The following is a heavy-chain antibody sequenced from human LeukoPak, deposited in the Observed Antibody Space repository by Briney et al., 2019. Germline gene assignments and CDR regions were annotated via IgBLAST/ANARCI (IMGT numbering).Heavy chain of an antibody. V-gene: IGHV4-4*07. J-gene: IGHJ5*02. D-gene: IGHD2-21*01. CDR2: IYTSGTT. Sequence: PSETLSLTCSVSGGSISSYYWSWIRQPAGKGLEWIGHIYTSGTTNYNPSIRSRVTMSVDTSKNQFSLRLTSVTAADTAVYYCARVYYSRIDPWGQGTLVTVSS. CDR1: GGSISSYY. CDR3: ARVYYSRIDP.